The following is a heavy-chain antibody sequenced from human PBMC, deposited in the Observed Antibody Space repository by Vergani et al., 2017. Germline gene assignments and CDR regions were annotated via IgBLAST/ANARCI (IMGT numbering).Heavy chain of an antibody. Sequence: QMQLQESGPGLVKASETLSLTCTVSGDSIISRSYYWGWIRQPPGKGLEWIWSIYNSGNGDSSSSLNSRVTISADTSKNQFSLRLTSVTAAYTAVYYCASGKYYSDSTSHFRGRYFDVWGRGTLVTVPS. CDR2: IYNSGNG. CDR1: GDSIISRSYY. CDR3: ASGKYYSDSTSHFRGRYFDV. D-gene: IGHD3-16*01. V-gene: IGHV4-39*01. J-gene: IGHJ2*01.